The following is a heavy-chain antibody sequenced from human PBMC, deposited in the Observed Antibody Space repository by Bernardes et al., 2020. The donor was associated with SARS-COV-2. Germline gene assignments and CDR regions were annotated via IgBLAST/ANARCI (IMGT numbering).Heavy chain of an antibody. V-gene: IGHV1-2*02. CDR1: GYTLSDYY. CDR2: INPHSGGT. Sequence: ASVKVSCKASGYTLSDYYMHWVRQAPGQGLEWMGWINPHSGGTNYAQKFQGRVTVTRDTSITTAYMELSRLTSDDTAVYYCARDLDRLYSGSRTDAFDIWGKGTMVTVS. CDR3: ARDLDRLYSGSRTDAFDI. D-gene: IGHD1-26*01. J-gene: IGHJ3*02.